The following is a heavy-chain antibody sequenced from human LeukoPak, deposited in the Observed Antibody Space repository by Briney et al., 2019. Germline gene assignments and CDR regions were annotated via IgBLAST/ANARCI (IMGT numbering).Heavy chain of an antibody. CDR3: ARFYYYYGMDV. CDR1: GGSFSGYY. Sequence: SETLSLTCAVYGGSFSGYYWSWIRQPPGKGLEWIGEINHSGSTNYNPSLKSRVTISVDTSRNQFSLKLSSVTAADTAVYYCARFYYYYGMDVWGQGTTVTVSS. J-gene: IGHJ6*02. CDR2: INHSGST. V-gene: IGHV4-34*01.